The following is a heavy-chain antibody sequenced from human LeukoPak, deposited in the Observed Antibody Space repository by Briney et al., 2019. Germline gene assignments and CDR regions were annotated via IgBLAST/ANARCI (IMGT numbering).Heavy chain of an antibody. D-gene: IGHD1-1*01. V-gene: IGHV3-48*01. Sequence: GGSLRLSCTASGFPFIEYSMNWVRQVPGKRLEWTSYIGIDSGNTKYADSVRGRFTISADKAKNSLYLQMNSLRVEDTAVYYCARDHNYAFDNWGQGTLVSVAS. CDR2: IGIDSGNT. J-gene: IGHJ4*02. CDR1: GFPFIEYS. CDR3: ARDHNYAFDN.